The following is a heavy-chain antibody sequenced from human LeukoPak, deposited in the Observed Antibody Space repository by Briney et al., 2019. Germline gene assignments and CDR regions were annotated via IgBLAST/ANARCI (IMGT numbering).Heavy chain of an antibody. CDR3: AGVSSSRIDY. D-gene: IGHD6-6*01. J-gene: IGHJ4*02. CDR1: GYSISSGDY. CDR2: IYHSGST. Sequence: SETLSLTCAVSGYSISSGDYWGWIRQSPGKGLEWIGSIYHSGSTNYNPSLKSRVTMSVDTSKNQFSLKLSSVTAADTAVYYCAGVSSSRIDYWGQGTLVTVSS. V-gene: IGHV4-38-2*01.